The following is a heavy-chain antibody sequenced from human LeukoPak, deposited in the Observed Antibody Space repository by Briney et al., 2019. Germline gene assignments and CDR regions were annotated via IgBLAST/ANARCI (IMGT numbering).Heavy chain of an antibody. V-gene: IGHV1-46*01. CDR1: GDTFTTDY. Sequence: GASVKVSCKASGDTFTTDYIHWVRQGPGQGPEWMGVSNPSGGGTTNAQKFQGRVTMTRDTSTSTVYMELSSLRSEDTAIYYCARARGSGSYYGHDYYYYHYMDVWGKGTTVTVSS. CDR3: ARARGSGSYYGHDYYYYHYMDV. J-gene: IGHJ6*03. D-gene: IGHD3-10*01. CDR2: SNPSGGGT.